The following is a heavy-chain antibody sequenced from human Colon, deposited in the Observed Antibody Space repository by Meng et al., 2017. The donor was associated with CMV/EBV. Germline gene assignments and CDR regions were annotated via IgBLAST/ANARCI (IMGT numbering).Heavy chain of an antibody. Sequence: LLGAGLLKPSETLSLTSAVHGESFSGYDWTWIRQPPGRGLEWIGESYYTGSTNYSPSLKSRVTISLDTSKNQFSLKLNSVTAADTAVYYCARATKSSCWEVLDYWGHGTLVTVSS. CDR3: ARATKSSCWEVLDY. V-gene: IGHV4-34*01. J-gene: IGHJ4*01. D-gene: IGHD2-2*01. CDR2: SYYTGST. CDR1: GESFSGYD.